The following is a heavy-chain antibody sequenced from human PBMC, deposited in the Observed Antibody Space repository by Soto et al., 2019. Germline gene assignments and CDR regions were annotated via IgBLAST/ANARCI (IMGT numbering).Heavy chain of an antibody. J-gene: IGHJ4*02. V-gene: IGHV1-24*01. CDR2: FDPEDGET. Sequence: ASVKVSCKVSGYTLTELSRHWVRQAPGKGLEWMGGFDPEDGETIYAQKFQGRVTMTEDTSTDTAYMELSSLRSGDTAVYYCATDYYYDSSGYPKVYWGQGTLVTVSS. D-gene: IGHD3-22*01. CDR1: GYTLTELS. CDR3: ATDYYYDSSGYPKVY.